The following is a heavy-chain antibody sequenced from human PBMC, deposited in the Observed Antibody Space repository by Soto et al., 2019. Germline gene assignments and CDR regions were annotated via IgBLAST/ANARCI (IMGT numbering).Heavy chain of an antibody. CDR3: ARDALLLGYCSSTSCYGMDV. J-gene: IGHJ6*02. D-gene: IGHD2-2*01. Sequence: QVQLVQSGAEVKKPGASVKVSCKASGYTFTSYGISWVRQAPGQGLEWMGWISAYNGNTNYAQKLQGRVTMTTDTSTSTDYMERRSLRSDDTAVYYCARDALLLGYCSSTSCYGMDVWGQGTTVTVFS. CDR1: GYTFTSYG. CDR2: ISAYNGNT. V-gene: IGHV1-18*04.